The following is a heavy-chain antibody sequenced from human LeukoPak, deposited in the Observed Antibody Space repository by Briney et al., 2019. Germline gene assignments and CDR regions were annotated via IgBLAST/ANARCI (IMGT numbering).Heavy chain of an antibody. CDR3: ARGGLGQYSSSWYEDY. D-gene: IGHD6-13*01. Sequence: PSETLSLTCTVSGGSISSGSYYWSWIRQPAGKGLEWIGRIYTSGSTNYNPSLKSRVTMSVDTSKNQFSLKLSSVTAAGRGVDYFARGGLGQYSSSWYEDYWGQGTLVTVSS. CDR2: IYTSGST. J-gene: IGHJ4*02. V-gene: IGHV4-61*02. CDR1: GGSISSGSYY.